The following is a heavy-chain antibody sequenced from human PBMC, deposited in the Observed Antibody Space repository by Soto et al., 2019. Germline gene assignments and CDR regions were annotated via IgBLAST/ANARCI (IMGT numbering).Heavy chain of an antibody. V-gene: IGHV4-59*01. CDR3: ARVKGGYYGSGSYYTYFDY. D-gene: IGHD3-10*01. Sequence: QVQLQESGPGLVNPSETLSLTCTVSGGSISSYYLSWIRQPPGKGLEWIGYIYYSGSTNYNPSLKSRVTISVDTSNLQFSLKLSSVTAADTAVYYCARVKGGYYGSGSYYTYFDYLGQGTLVTVSS. CDR2: IYYSGST. CDR1: GGSISSYY. J-gene: IGHJ4*01.